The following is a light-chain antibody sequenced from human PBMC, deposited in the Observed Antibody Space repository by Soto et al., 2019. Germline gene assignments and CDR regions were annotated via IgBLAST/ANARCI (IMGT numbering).Light chain of an antibody. CDR3: YSYTSSSTYV. V-gene: IGLV2-14*01. J-gene: IGLJ1*01. CDR1: SSDVGAYNY. Sequence: QSVLAQPASVSGSPGQSITISCTGTSSDVGAYNYVSWYQQHPAKVPKLMIYDVSNRPSGVSDRFSGSKSGNTASLTISGLQVEDEADYYYYSYTSSSTYVFGTGTKVTVL. CDR2: DVS.